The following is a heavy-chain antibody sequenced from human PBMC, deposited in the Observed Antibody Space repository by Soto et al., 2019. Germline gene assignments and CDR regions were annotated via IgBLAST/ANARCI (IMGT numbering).Heavy chain of an antibody. CDR2: IYYSGST. D-gene: IGHD3-22*01. V-gene: IGHV4-59*01. CDR1: GGSISSYY. J-gene: IGHJ3*02. CDR3: ARDGYYDSSGLHDAFDI. Sequence: SETLSLTCTVSGGSISSYYWSWIRQPPGKGLGWIGYIYYSGSTNYNPSLKSRVTISVDTSKNQFSLKLSSVTAADTAVYYCARDGYYDSSGLHDAFDIWGQGTMVTVSS.